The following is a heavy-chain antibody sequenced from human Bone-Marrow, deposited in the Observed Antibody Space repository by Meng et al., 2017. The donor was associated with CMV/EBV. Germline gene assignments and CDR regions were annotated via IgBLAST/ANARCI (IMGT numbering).Heavy chain of an antibody. CDR2: IRSSGDDT. V-gene: IGHV3-23*01. Sequence: GESLKISCVASGFTFSSYAMHWVRQAPGKGLECVSGIRSSGDDTHYAVSVKGRFTISRDNSKSTLYLQMSSLRAEDTAIYYCAKVEQLPIYYYYDMDVWGQGTTVTVSS. CDR3: AKVEQLPIYYYYDMDV. J-gene: IGHJ6*02. D-gene: IGHD6-19*01. CDR1: GFTFSSYA.